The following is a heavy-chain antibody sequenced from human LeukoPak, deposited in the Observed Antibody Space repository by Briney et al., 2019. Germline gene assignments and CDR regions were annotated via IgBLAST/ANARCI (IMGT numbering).Heavy chain of an antibody. D-gene: IGHD2-8*02. J-gene: IGHJ1*01. CDR3: ARHGTVAGPFQH. CDR2: IYYSGTT. V-gene: IGHV4-59*08. Sequence: SETLSLTCTVSGGSISSYYWSWIRQPPGKALEWIGYIYYSGTTNYNPSLKSRVTMSVDTSKNQFSLKLNSTTAADTAVYYCARHGTVAGPFQHCGQGTLVAVSS. CDR1: GGSISSYY.